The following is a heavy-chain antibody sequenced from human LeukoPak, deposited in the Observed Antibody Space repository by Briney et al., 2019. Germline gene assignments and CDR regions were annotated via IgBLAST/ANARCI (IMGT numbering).Heavy chain of an antibody. J-gene: IGHJ6*04. CDR3: ARAIVVVPAAINYYYGMDA. V-gene: IGHV4-34*01. CDR2: INHSGST. Sequence: PSETLSLTCAVYGGSFSGYYWSWIRQPPGKGLEWIGEINHSGSTNYNPSLKSRVTISVDTSKNQLSLKLSSVTAADTAVYYCARAIVVVPAAINYYYGMDAWGKGTTVTVSS. CDR1: GGSFSGYY. D-gene: IGHD2-2*01.